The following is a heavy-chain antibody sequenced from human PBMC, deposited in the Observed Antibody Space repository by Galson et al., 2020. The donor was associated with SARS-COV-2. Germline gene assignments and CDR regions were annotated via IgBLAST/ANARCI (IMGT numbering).Heavy chain of an antibody. D-gene: IGHD1-26*01. CDR1: GVSISSYY. V-gene: IGHV4-59*01. CDR2: IYYSGST. Sequence: SETLSLTCTVSGVSISSYYWSWIRQPPGKGLEWIGYIYYSGSTNYNPSLKSRVTISVDTSKNQFSLKLSSVTAADTAVYYCARERRATRDINYYYYYIDVWGKGTTVTVSS. CDR3: ARERRATRDINYYYYYIDV. J-gene: IGHJ6*03.